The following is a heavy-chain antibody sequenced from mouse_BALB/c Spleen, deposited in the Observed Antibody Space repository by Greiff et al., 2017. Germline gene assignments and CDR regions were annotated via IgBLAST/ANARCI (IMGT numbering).Heavy chain of an antibody. CDR2: INPSNGRT. CDR3: ARFDY. V-gene: IGHV1S81*02. Sequence: QVQLQQSGAELVKPGASVKLSCKASGYTFTSYWMHWVKQRPGQGLEWIGEINPSNGRTNYNEKFKSKATLTVDKSSSTAYMQLSSLTSEDSAVYYCARFDYWGQGTTLTVSS. CDR1: GYTFTSYW. J-gene: IGHJ2*01.